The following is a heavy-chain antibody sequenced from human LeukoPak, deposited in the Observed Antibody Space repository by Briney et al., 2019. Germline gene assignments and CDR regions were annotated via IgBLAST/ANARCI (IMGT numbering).Heavy chain of an antibody. Sequence: PSETLSLTCTVSGGSISSYYWSWIRQPPGKGLEWIGYIYYSGSTNYNPSLKSRVTISVDMSKNQFSLKLSSVTAADTAVYYCARVIAVAGRYFDYWGQGTLVTVSS. D-gene: IGHD6-19*01. CDR3: ARVIAVAGRYFDY. J-gene: IGHJ4*02. CDR1: GGSISSYY. V-gene: IGHV4-59*01. CDR2: IYYSGST.